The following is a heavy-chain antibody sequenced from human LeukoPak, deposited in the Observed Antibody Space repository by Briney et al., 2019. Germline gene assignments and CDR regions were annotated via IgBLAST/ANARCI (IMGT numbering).Heavy chain of an antibody. J-gene: IGHJ4*02. CDR2: ITGGGGST. CDR1: GFTFSSYG. CDR3: ARRGFYDTSGYLFDY. V-gene: IGHV3-23*01. D-gene: IGHD3-22*01. Sequence: GASLRLSCAASGFTFSSYGMRWVRQAPGKGPEWVSGITGGGGSTYYADSVKGRFTVSRDNAKNSLYLQMNSLRAEDTAVYYCARRGFYDTSGYLFDYWGQGTLVTVSS.